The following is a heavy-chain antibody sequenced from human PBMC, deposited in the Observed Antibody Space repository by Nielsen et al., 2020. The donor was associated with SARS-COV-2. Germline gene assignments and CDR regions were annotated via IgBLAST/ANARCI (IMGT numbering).Heavy chain of an antibody. CDR1: GYTFTSYD. CDR2: MNPNSGNT. CDR3: ARVNRTVVVVPAAIRYYYGMDV. V-gene: IGHV1-8*01. Sequence: ASVKVSCKASGYTFTSYDINWVRQATGQGLEWMGWMNPNSGNTGYAQKFQGRVTMTRNTSISTAYMELSSPRSEDTAVYYCARVNRTVVVVPAAIRYYYGMDVWGQGTTVTVSS. J-gene: IGHJ6*02. D-gene: IGHD2-2*02.